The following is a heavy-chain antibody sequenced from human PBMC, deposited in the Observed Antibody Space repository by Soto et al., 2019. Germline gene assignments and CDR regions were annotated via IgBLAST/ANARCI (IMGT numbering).Heavy chain of an antibody. J-gene: IGHJ4*02. Sequence: EVQLLESGGGLVQPGGSLRLSCAASGFTFSSYAMSWVRQAPGKGLEWVSDISGSGGSTYYADSVKGRFTISRDNSKNTLYLQMNSLRAEDTAVYYCAKDLRYSSSWYYFDYWGQGTLVTVSS. D-gene: IGHD6-13*01. V-gene: IGHV3-23*01. CDR3: AKDLRYSSSWYYFDY. CDR2: ISGSGGST. CDR1: GFTFSSYA.